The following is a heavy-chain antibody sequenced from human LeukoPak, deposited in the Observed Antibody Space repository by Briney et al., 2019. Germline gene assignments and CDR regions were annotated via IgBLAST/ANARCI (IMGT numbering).Heavy chain of an antibody. Sequence: PGGSLRLSCAASGFTFFSYPMNWVRQAPGKGLEWVSATSGSGGSTYYADSVKGRLTISRDNPKHTLYLQMNSLRAEDTAVYYCARDGEPRLDWYFDLWGRGTLVTVSS. J-gene: IGHJ2*01. CDR2: TSGSGGST. D-gene: IGHD2-21*01. CDR3: ARDGEPRLDWYFDL. V-gene: IGHV3-23*01. CDR1: GFTFFSYP.